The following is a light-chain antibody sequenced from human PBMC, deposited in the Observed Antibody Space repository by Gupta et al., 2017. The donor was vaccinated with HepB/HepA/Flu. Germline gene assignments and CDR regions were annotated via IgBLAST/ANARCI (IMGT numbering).Light chain of an antibody. CDR1: QSISSW. Sequence: DIHMTQSPSTLSVSVGDRVTITCRASQSISSWLAWYQQKPGKAPKLLIYEASSLETGVPSRFSGSGSGTDFTLTISSLQPDDIATYYCQQYNSYSRTFGHGTKVEIK. CDR3: QQYNSYSRT. CDR2: EAS. J-gene: IGKJ3*01. V-gene: IGKV1-5*03.